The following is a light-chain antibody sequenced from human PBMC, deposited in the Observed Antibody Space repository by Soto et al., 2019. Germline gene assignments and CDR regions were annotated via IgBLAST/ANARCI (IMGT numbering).Light chain of an antibody. Sequence: QSVLTQPASVSGSPGQSITISCTGTSSDVGAYNFVSWYQHHPGRAPKLIIYEVTIRPSGVSNRFSGSKSGNTASLTIYGLQAEDEAAYYCSSYTTSAPYVFGSGTTVTVL. CDR1: SSDVGAYNF. CDR2: EVT. V-gene: IGLV2-14*01. J-gene: IGLJ1*01. CDR3: SSYTTSAPYV.